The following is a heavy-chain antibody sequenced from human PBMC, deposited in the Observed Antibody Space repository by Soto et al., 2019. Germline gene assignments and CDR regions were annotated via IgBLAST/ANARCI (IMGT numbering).Heavy chain of an antibody. J-gene: IGHJ6*02. D-gene: IGHD3-9*01. CDR3: AREYYDILTGYPGSGMDV. CDR1: GGSFSGYY. Sequence: PSETLSLTGAVYGGSFSGYYWSWIRQPPGKGLEWIGEINHSGSTNYNPSLKSRVTISVDTSKNQFSLKLSSVTAADTAVYYCAREYYDILTGYPGSGMDVWGQGTTVTVSS. CDR2: INHSGST. V-gene: IGHV4-34*01.